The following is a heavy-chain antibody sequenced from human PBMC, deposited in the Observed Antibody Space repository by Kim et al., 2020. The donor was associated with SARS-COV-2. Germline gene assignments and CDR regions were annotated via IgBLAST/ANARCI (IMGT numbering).Heavy chain of an antibody. D-gene: IGHD3-16*01. CDR3: AREGFGGSGFDY. V-gene: IGHV3-74*01. J-gene: IGHJ4*02. Sequence: SYTDSVKGRFTISRDNAKNTLYRQMNSLGAEDTAVYYCAREGFGGSGFDYWGQGTLVTVSS.